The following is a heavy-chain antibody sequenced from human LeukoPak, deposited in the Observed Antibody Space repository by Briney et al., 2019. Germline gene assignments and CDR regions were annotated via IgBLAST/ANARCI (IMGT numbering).Heavy chain of an antibody. Sequence: PSETLSLTCTVSGGSISSGSYYWSWIRQPAGKGLEWIGRIYTSGSTNYNPSLKSRVTISVDTSKNQFSLKLSSVTAADTAVYYCARRIVVVTAAPNHYYFDYWGQGTLVTVSS. CDR1: GGSISSGSYY. CDR2: IYTSGST. J-gene: IGHJ4*02. D-gene: IGHD2-21*02. CDR3: ARRIVVVTAAPNHYYFDY. V-gene: IGHV4-61*02.